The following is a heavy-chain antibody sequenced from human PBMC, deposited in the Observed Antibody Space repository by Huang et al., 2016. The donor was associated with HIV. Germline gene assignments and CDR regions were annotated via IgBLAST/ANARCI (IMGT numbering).Heavy chain of an antibody. D-gene: IGHD1-26*01. CDR3: STGSGSYLDF. J-gene: IGHJ4*02. CDR1: GSTFSRYS. Sequence: QVLLVESGGTVVQPGGSLRLSCAASGSTFSRYSMNWVRQAPGKGRGWVALFRFDARHQYYADSVKGRFTISRDDSKSTVFLQMDGMGVEDTAVYFCSTGSGSYLDFWGPGTLVTVSS. V-gene: IGHV3-30*02. CDR2: FRFDARHQ.